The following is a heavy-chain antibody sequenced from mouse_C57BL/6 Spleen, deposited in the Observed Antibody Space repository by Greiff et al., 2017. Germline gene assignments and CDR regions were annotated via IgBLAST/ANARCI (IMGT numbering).Heavy chain of an antibody. CDR1: GYTFTGYW. Sequence: QVQLQQSGAELMKPGASVKLSCKATGYTFTGYWIEWVKQRPGHGLEWIGEILPGSGSTNYTEKVKGKATFTADKSSNTAYMLLSSLTTEDSAIYSCARQGSGYVEFAYWGQGTLVTVSA. CDR3: ARQGSGYVEFAY. CDR2: ILPGSGST. V-gene: IGHV1-9*01. D-gene: IGHD3-2*02. J-gene: IGHJ3*01.